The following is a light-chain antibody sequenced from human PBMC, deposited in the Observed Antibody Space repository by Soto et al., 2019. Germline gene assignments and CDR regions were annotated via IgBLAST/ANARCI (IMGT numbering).Light chain of an antibody. J-gene: IGLJ1*01. CDR2: EVS. CDR3: SSYTSGALYV. CDR1: SSDIGSYNY. Sequence: QSALTQPASVSGSPGQSITISCTGTSSDIGSYNYVSWYQQYPGKAPKLIIYEVSNRPSGVSNRFSGSKSGNTASLTISGLQAEDEADYYCSSYTSGALYVFGTGTKVTVL. V-gene: IGLV2-14*01.